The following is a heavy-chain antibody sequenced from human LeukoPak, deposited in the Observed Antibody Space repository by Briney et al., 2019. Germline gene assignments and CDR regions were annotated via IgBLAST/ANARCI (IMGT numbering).Heavy chain of an antibody. Sequence: GGSLRLSCAASGFTFSSYSMIWVRQAPGKGLEWVSYISSSSSTIYYADSVKGRFTISRDNAKNSLYLQMNSLGAEDTAVYYCARAVGYCSSSICYRFDYWGQGTLVTVS. V-gene: IGHV3-48*01. CDR3: ARAVGYCSSSICYRFDY. D-gene: IGHD2-2*01. CDR1: GFTFSSYS. CDR2: ISSSSSTI. J-gene: IGHJ4*02.